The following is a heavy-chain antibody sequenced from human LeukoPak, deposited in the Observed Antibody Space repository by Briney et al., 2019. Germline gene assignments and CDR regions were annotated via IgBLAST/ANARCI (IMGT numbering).Heavy chain of an antibody. Sequence: GGSLRLSCAASGFTFSYYGFHWVRQAPGKGLEWVAFIRFDGNEKYYADSVKGRFTISKDTSRNTLYLQMNSLRAEDTAVYYCAKDLMRDRWFGESWGQGTLVTVSS. CDR1: GFTFSYYG. V-gene: IGHV3-30*02. CDR2: IRFDGNEK. CDR3: AKDLMRDRWFGES. J-gene: IGHJ5*02. D-gene: IGHD3-10*01.